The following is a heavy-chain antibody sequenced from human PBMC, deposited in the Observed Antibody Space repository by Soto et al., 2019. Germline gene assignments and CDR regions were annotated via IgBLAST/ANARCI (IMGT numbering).Heavy chain of an antibody. CDR2: ISSYNGVT. V-gene: IGHV1-18*01. D-gene: IGHD6-13*01. J-gene: IGHJ4*02. Sequence: ASVKVSCKASGYTFTNYCISWVRQALGQGLEWMGWISSYNGVTNYAQKLQGRVTLTTESSTSTAYMEVRSLRAEDTAVYFCANHPGMAAAGTLDYWGPGTLVTVSS. CDR1: GYTFTNYC. CDR3: ANHPGMAAAGTLDY.